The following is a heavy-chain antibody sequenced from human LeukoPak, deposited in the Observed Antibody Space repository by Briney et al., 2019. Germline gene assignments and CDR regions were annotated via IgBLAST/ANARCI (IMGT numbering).Heavy chain of an antibody. V-gene: IGHV5-51*01. CDR2: IYPGDSDT. CDR3: ARWDYYGSGSYYRSPNFDY. Sequence: GESLKISCKGSGYSFTSYWIGWVRQMPGKGLEWTGIIYPGDSDTRYSPSFQGQVTISADKSISTAYLQWSSLKASDTAMYYCARWDYYGSGSYYRSPNFDYWGQGTLVTVSS. D-gene: IGHD3-10*01. CDR1: GYSFTSYW. J-gene: IGHJ4*02.